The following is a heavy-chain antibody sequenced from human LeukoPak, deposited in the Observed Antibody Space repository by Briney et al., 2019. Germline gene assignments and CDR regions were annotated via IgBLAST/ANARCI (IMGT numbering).Heavy chain of an antibody. CDR3: ARVTGSDYDYGSPFYFDY. V-gene: IGHV1-2*02. CDR2: INPNSGGT. CDR1: GYTFSGYY. D-gene: IGHD5-12*01. J-gene: IGHJ4*02. Sequence: GASVKVSCKASGYTFSGYYMHWVRQAPGQGLEWMGWINPNSGGTSYAQKFQGRVTMTRDTSISTAYMELSRLGSDDTAVYYCARVTGSDYDYGSPFYFDYWGQGTLVTVSS.